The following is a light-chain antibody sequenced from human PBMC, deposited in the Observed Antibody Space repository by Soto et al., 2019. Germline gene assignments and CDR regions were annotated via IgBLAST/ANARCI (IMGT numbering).Light chain of an antibody. CDR1: HSVSSSY. Sequence: EIVLSLSPGTLSLSQGERATLSCRAIHSVSSSYLAWYQQKPGQAPRLLIYDTSNRATGVPARFSGSGSGTDFTLTISSLEPEDCAIYYCQQRQYWPPITFGQGTRLEIK. CDR2: DTS. J-gene: IGKJ5*01. V-gene: IGKV3D-20*02. CDR3: QQRQYWPPIT.